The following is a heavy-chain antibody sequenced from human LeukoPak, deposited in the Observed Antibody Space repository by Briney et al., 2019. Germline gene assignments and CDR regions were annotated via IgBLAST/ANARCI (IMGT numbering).Heavy chain of an antibody. D-gene: IGHD2-2*01. J-gene: IGHJ6*02. CDR3: ARWGYCSSTSCYGVLVHYYYYYGMDV. V-gene: IGHV4-31*03. CDR1: GGSISSGGYY. Sequence: SQTLSLTCTVSGGSISSGGYYWSWIRQHPGKGLEWIGYIYYSGSTYYNPSLKSRVTISVDKSKNQFSLKLSSVTAADTAVYYCARWGYCSSTSCYGVLVHYYYYYGMDVWGQGTTVTVSS. CDR2: IYYSGST.